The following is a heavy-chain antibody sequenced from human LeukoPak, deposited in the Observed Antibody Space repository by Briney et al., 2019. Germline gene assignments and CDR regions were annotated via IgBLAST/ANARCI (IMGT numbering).Heavy chain of an antibody. Sequence: GGSLRLSCAASRFSISSSAMNWVRQAPGKGLEGVSSINNVASHIYYAGSVRGRFTISRDNAKNSVYLQMNSLRAEDTAVYYCTRDATYYLRYGYFDYWGQGTLVTVSS. CDR3: TRDATYYLRYGYFDY. CDR2: INNVASHI. V-gene: IGHV3-21*01. J-gene: IGHJ4*02. D-gene: IGHD2/OR15-2a*01. CDR1: RFSISSSA.